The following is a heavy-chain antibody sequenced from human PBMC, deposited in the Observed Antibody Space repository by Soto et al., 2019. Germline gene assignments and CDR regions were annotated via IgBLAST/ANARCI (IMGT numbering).Heavy chain of an antibody. CDR2: ITGTGGDT. Sequence: EVQLLESGGGLVQPGGSLRLSCAASGFTFNSYAMSWVRQVPGKGLEWVSSITGTGGDTYYADSVSGRFIISRDNSENTLFLQGNSLRVDDTAVYFCATYSVYGGNPRNAFDVWGQGTFITVSP. CDR1: GFTFNSYA. J-gene: IGHJ3*01. D-gene: IGHD4-17*01. CDR3: ATYSVYGGNPRNAFDV. V-gene: IGHV3-23*01.